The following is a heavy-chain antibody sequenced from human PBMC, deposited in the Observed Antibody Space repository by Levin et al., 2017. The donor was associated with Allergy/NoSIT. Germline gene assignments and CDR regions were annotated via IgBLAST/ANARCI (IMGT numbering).Heavy chain of an antibody. J-gene: IGHJ4*02. CDR2: ISSSSSYI. CDR3: ARDMIRK. CDR1: GFTFSSYS. D-gene: IGHD3-16*01. V-gene: IGHV3-21*01. Sequence: HGESLKISCAASGFTFSSYSMNWVRQAPGKGLEWVSSISSSSSYIYYADSVKGRFTISRDNAKNSLYLQMNSLRAEDTAVYYCARDMIRKWGQGTLVTVSS.